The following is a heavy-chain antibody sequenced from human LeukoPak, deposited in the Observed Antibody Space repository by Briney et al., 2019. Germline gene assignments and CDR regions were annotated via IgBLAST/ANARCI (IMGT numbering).Heavy chain of an antibody. D-gene: IGHD2-2*01. Sequence: ASVKVSCKASGGTCSSYAISWVRQVPGQGLEWMGGIIPIFGTANYAQKFQGRVTITADESTSTAYMELSGLRSEDTAVYYCARDSCSSTSCYPNERAFDIWGQGTMVTVSS. J-gene: IGHJ3*02. CDR1: GGTCSSYA. CDR3: ARDSCSSTSCYPNERAFDI. CDR2: IIPIFGTA. V-gene: IGHV1-69*13.